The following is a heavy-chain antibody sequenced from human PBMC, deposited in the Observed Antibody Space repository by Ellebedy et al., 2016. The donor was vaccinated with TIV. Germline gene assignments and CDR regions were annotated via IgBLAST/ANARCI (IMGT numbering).Heavy chain of an antibody. D-gene: IGHD1-26*01. V-gene: IGHV3-21*01. CDR2: ISSSSSYI. Sequence: GESLKISCAASGFTFSSYSMNWVRQAPGKGLEWVSSISSSSSYIYYADSVKGRFTISRDNAKNSLYLQMNSLRAEGTAVYYCARDFGELPYYYYYGMDVWGQGTTVTVSS. CDR1: GFTFSSYS. CDR3: ARDFGELPYYYYYGMDV. J-gene: IGHJ6*02.